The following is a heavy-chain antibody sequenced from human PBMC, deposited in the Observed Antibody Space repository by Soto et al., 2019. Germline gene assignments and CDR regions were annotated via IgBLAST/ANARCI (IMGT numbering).Heavy chain of an antibody. CDR1: GYTFTSYG. J-gene: IGHJ4*02. Sequence: QVQLVQSGAEVKKPGAPVKVSCNASGYTFTSYGISWVRQAPGQGLEWMGWISAYNGNTNYAQKLQGRVTMTTDTSTSTAYLELRSLRSDDTAVYYCARDLVGATVFVWYFDYWGQGTLVTVSS. CDR3: ARDLVGATVFVWYFDY. D-gene: IGHD1-26*01. CDR2: ISAYNGNT. V-gene: IGHV1-18*01.